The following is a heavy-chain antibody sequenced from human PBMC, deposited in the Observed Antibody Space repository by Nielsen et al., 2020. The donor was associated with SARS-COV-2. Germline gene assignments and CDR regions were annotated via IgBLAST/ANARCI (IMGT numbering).Heavy chain of an antibody. D-gene: IGHD2-2*01. V-gene: IGHV5-51*01. CDR3: ARATYCSSTNCYVGFDP. CDR1: GYSFSNQW. Sequence: GESLKISCKGSGYSFSNQWTGWVRQRPGKGLEWMGIIYPGDSDTRYSPSFQGQVTISADKSISTAYLQWSSLKASDTAMYYCARATYCSSTNCYVGFDPWGQGTLVTVSS. J-gene: IGHJ5*02. CDR2: IYPGDSDT.